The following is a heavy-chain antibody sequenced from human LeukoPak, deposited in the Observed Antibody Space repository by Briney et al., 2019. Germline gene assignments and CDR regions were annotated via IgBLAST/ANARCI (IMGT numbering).Heavy chain of an antibody. CDR2: IRSGGTYI. J-gene: IGHJ4*02. Sequence: KPGGSLRLSCAASGFTFSNAWMSWVRQAPGKGLEWVSSIRSGGTYINYADSVKGRFTISRDDAKNSLYLQMNSLRAEDTAVYYCARDGIFDFWGQGTLVTVSS. CDR1: GFTFSNAW. V-gene: IGHV3-21*01. CDR3: ARDGIFDF.